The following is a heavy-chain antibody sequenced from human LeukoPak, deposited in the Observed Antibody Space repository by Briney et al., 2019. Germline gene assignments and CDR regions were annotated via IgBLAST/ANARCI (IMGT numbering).Heavy chain of an antibody. CDR1: GYTFINYG. J-gene: IGHJ4*02. D-gene: IGHD2-15*01. Sequence: ASVKVSCKASGYTFINYGLSWVRQAPGQGLEWMGWISAYNGNTNYAQNLQGRVTMTTDTSTSTAYMELRSLRSDDTAVYYCAKQAVQDIVVVVAASYYFDYWGQGTLVTVSS. CDR3: AKQAVQDIVVVVAASYYFDY. CDR2: ISAYNGNT. V-gene: IGHV1-18*01.